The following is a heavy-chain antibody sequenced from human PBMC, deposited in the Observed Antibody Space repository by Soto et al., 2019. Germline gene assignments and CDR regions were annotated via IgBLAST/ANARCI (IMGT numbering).Heavy chain of an antibody. J-gene: IGHJ5*02. Sequence: QLQLQESGPGLVKPSETLSLTCSVSGGSISSSSYYWGWIRQPPGKGLEWIGSIYYSGSIYYNPSLTSRVTISVDTSKNQFSLKLSSVTAAETAVYYCARQSSGWYNWFDPWGQGTLVTVSS. CDR1: GGSISSSSYY. CDR3: ARQSSGWYNWFDP. D-gene: IGHD6-19*01. CDR2: IYYSGSI. V-gene: IGHV4-39*01.